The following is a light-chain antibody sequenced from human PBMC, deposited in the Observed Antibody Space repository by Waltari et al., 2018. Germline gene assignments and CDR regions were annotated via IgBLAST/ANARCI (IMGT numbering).Light chain of an antibody. CDR3: AAWDDSLSGVV. CDR2: KNN. CDR1: CSTIGSNT. V-gene: IGLV1-47*01. J-gene: IGLJ2*01. Sequence: QSLLTQPPSASGTPGQRVTHSCSGRCSTIGSNTVYWYQQLPGTAPKLLIYKNNQRPSGVPDRFSGSKSGTSAALAISGLRSEDEADYSCAAWDDSLSGVVFGGGTKLTVL.